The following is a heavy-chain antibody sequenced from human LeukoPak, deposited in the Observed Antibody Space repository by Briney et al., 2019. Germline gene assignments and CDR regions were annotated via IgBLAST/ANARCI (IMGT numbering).Heavy chain of an antibody. J-gene: IGHJ6*03. D-gene: IGHD6-19*01. CDR2: IYTSGST. CDR1: GGSISSGSYY. Sequence: KPSETLSLTCTVSGGSISSGSYYWSWIRQPAGKGLEWIGRIYTSGSTNYNPSLKSRVTISVDTSKNQFSLKLSSVTAADTAVYYCARGSYRVAVAGLRYYYYYMDVWGKGTTVTISS. CDR3: ARGSYRVAVAGLRYYYYYMDV. V-gene: IGHV4-61*02.